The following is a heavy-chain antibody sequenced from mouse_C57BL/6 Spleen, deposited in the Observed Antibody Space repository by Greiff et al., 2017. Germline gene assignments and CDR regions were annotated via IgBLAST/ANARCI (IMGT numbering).Heavy chain of an antibody. Sequence: QVQLQQPGAELVMPGASVKLSCKASGYTFTSYWMHWVKQRPGQGLEWIGEIDPSDSYTNYNQKFKGKSTLTVDKSSSTAYMQLSSLTSEDSAVYDCARTKLRGAMDYWGQGTSVTVSA. V-gene: IGHV1-69*01. D-gene: IGHD1-1*01. CDR1: GYTFTSYW. J-gene: IGHJ4*01. CDR2: IDPSDSYT. CDR3: ARTKLRGAMDY.